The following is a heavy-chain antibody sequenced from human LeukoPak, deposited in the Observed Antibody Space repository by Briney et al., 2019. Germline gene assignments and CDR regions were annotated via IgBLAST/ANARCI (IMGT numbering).Heavy chain of an antibody. Sequence: PGGSLRLSCAASGFTFSRHGINGVRQAPGKGLEWVSGISPSGDITYYADSVKGRFTISRDNYKNTVNLQMNSLRAEDTAVYYCAKVAYYYVSAFDIWGQGTMVTVSS. CDR3: AKVAYYYVSAFDI. D-gene: IGHD3-10*02. J-gene: IGHJ3*02. V-gene: IGHV3-23*01. CDR2: ISPSGDIT. CDR1: GFTFSRHG.